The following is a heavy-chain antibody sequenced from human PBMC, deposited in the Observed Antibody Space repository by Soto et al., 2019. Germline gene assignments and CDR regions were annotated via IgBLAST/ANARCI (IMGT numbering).Heavy chain of an antibody. CDR1: GGTFGSQG. CDR3: ARGAMANFDY. V-gene: IGHV1-69*13. CDR2: FIAMLGTP. Sequence: SVKVSCKASGGTFGSQGIAWVRQAPGQGLEWMGGFIAMLGTPTYAKKVQGRATMSADESLTSSYLELRSLRSEDTGVYFCARGAMANFDYWGQGTVVTVSS. D-gene: IGHD5-18*01. J-gene: IGHJ4*02.